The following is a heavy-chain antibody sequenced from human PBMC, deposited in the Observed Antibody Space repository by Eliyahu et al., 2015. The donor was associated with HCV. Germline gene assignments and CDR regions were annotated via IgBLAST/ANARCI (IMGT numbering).Heavy chain of an antibody. CDR1: GFTFSSYS. Sequence: EVQLVESGGGLVQPGGSLRLSCAASGFTFSSYSMNWVRQAPGKGLEWVSYISSSSSTIYYADSVKGRFTISRDNAKNSLYLQMNSLRAEDTAVYYCARDIVNYDFWSGYLWPGGYYYGMDVWGQGTTVTVSS. V-gene: IGHV3-48*01. CDR3: ARDIVNYDFWSGYLWPGGYYYGMDV. D-gene: IGHD3-3*01. J-gene: IGHJ6*02. CDR2: ISSSSSTI.